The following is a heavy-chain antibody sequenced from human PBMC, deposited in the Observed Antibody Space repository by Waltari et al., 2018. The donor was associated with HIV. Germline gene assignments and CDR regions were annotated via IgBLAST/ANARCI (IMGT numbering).Heavy chain of an antibody. Sequence: EVHLVESGGGLVQPGGSLRLSCAASGFTFSNYWMSWVRPAPGKGLGWGAKIKQDGGEKYYVDSAKGRFTSSRDNAKNSLFLQMNSLRGEDTAVYDCARRRCTSTSCFFDYWGQGTLVTVS. V-gene: IGHV3-7*01. CDR2: IKQDGGEK. CDR1: GFTFSNYW. D-gene: IGHD2-2*01. J-gene: IGHJ4*02. CDR3: ARRRCTSTSCFFDY.